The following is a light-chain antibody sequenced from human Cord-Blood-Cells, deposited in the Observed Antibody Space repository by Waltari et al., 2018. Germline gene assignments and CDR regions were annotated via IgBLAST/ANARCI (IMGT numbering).Light chain of an antibody. CDR1: SSDVGSYNL. Sequence: QSALTQPASVSGSPGQSITHSCTGTSSDVGSYNLVSWYQQHPGKAPKLMIYEVSKRPSGVSNRFSGSKSGNTASLTISGLQAEDEADYYCCSYAGSSTYVFGTGTKVTVL. V-gene: IGLV2-23*02. CDR3: CSYAGSSTYV. CDR2: EVS. J-gene: IGLJ1*01.